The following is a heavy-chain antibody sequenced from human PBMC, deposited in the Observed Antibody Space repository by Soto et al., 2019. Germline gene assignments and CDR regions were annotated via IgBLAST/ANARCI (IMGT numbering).Heavy chain of an antibody. J-gene: IGHJ5*02. V-gene: IGHV1-69*06. CDR2: IIPIFGTA. CDR3: ARGPRDIVATMGWFDP. D-gene: IGHD5-12*01. Sequence: SVKVSCKASGGTFSSYAISWVRQAPGQGLEWMGGIIPIFGTANYAQKFQGRVTITADKSTGTAYMELSSLRSEDTAVYYCARGPRDIVATMGWFDPWGQGTLVTVSS. CDR1: GGTFSSYA.